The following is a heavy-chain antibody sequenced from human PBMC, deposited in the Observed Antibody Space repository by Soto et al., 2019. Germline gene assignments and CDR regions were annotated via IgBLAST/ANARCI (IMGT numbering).Heavy chain of an antibody. D-gene: IGHD2-21*02. Sequence: GSLRLSCAASGFTFSSYAMHWVRRAPGKGLEWVATSSDRRTGNTHYSDSVRGRFTLSRDYSRNILFLQMDSLRADDTALYYCTTWLTAHFDYWGRGTQVTVSS. V-gene: IGHV3-23*01. J-gene: IGHJ4*02. CDR3: TTWLTAHFDY. CDR1: GFTFSSYA. CDR2: SSDRRTGNT.